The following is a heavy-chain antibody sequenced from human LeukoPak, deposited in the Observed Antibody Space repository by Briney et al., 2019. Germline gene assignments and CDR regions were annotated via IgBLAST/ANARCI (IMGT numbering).Heavy chain of an antibody. CDR2: IYYSGST. CDR1: GGSISSYY. D-gene: IGHD2-2*01. CDR3: ARGADCSSTSCYGGADYYYYYMDV. J-gene: IGHJ6*03. V-gene: IGHV4-59*01. Sequence: SETLSLTCTVSGGSISSYYWSWIRQPPGKGLEWIGYIYYSGSTNYNPSLKSRVTISVDTSKNQFSLKLSSVTAADTAVYYCARGADCSSTSCYGGADYYYYYMDVWGKGTTVTISS.